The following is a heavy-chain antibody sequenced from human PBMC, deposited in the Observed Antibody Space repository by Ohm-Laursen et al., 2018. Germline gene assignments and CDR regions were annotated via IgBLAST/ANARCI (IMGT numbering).Heavy chain of an antibody. CDR3: ARDRGSYCYYGMDV. CDR1: GFTVSSNY. V-gene: IGHV3-53*01. CDR2: IYSGGST. Sequence: SLRLSCAASGFTVSSNYMSWVRQAPGKGLEWVSVIYSGGSTYYADSVKGRFTISRDNSKNTLYLQMNSLRAEDTAVYYCARDRGSYCYYGMDVWGQGTTVTVSS. J-gene: IGHJ6*02.